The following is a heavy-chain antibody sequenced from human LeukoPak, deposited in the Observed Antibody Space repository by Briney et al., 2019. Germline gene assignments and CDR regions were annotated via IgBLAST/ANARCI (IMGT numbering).Heavy chain of an antibody. CDR3: AKSKQWSEESFDY. D-gene: IGHD6-19*01. CDR1: GISFGSYW. CDR2: IKQDGSEK. V-gene: IGHV3-7*01. J-gene: IGHJ4*02. Sequence: PGGSLRLSCEVSGISFGSYWMNWVRQAPGKGPEWVASIKQDGSEKYYVDSVEGRFTISRDNAKNSLYLQMNSLRVEDTAVYYCAKSKQWSEESFDYWGQGTLVTVSS.